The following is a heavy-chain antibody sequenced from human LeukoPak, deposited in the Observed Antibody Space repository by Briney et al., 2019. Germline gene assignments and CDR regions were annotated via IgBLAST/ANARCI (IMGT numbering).Heavy chain of an antibody. CDR3: AKGDSYGFDY. CDR2: IRKDGSGT. D-gene: IGHD5-18*01. V-gene: IGHV3-30*02. Sequence: GGSLRLSCVASGFIFSNSVMHWVRQAPGKGLEWVAFIRKDGSGTYYADSVKGRSTISRDNSKNTVHLQMSSLGAEDTAVYYCAKGDSYGFDYWGQGSLVTVSS. J-gene: IGHJ4*02. CDR1: GFIFSNSV.